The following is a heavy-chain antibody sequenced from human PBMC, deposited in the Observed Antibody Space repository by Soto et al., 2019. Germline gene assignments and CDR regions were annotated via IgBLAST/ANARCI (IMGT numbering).Heavy chain of an antibody. Sequence: EVQLVESEGGLVQRGGSLRLSCAASGFTFNYYWMNWVRQAPGQGLVWDSHIHSDGSSTTYADSVKGRFTISRDNAKNTLYLQMNSLRAEDTAVYYCARGDKGGFDLWGQGTTVTVSS. D-gene: IGHD2-21*02. V-gene: IGHV3-74*01. CDR3: ARGDKGGFDL. CDR2: IHSDGSST. J-gene: IGHJ3*01. CDR1: GFTFNYYW.